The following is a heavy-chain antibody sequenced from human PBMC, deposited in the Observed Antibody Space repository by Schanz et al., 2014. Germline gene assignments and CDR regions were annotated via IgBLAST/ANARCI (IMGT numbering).Heavy chain of an antibody. CDR2: FDPKKGEA. J-gene: IGHJ6*03. V-gene: IGHV1-24*01. CDR1: GSIFSKLL. D-gene: IGHD4-17*01. Sequence: QVQLVQSGAEVKKPGASVKVSCKVSGSIFSKLLMHWVRQGPAKGLEWMGGFDPKKGEAIYAQKFQGRVTMTEDTSTGTAYMELSSLRSEDTAVYYCARAPVTVGPYHYYMDVWGKGTTVTVSS. CDR3: ARAPVTVGPYHYYMDV.